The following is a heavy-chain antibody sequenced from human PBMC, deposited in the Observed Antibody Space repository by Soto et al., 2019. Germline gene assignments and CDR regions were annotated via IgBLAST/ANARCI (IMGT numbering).Heavy chain of an antibody. V-gene: IGHV4-59*08. CDR3: VRQGIGNLHGLVDV. CDR2: VYYNGGS. J-gene: IGHJ6*02. CDR1: GGSIDGYN. Sequence: QVQLQESGPGLVKPSETLSLTCTVSGGSIDGYNCAWIRQPPGKSLEWVGYVYYNGGSRYNPPLESRVTLSMDTSKSQFSLQLRSVTAADTAVYYCVRQGIGNLHGLVDVWGRGTTVTVSS. D-gene: IGHD3-10*01.